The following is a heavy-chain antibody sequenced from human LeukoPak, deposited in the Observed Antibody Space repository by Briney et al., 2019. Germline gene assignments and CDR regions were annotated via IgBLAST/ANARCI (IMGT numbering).Heavy chain of an antibody. CDR1: GFTFNDYL. CDR3: ARALTGYYQYYYYYYMDV. D-gene: IGHD3-9*01. Sequence: GGSLRLSCAASGFTFNDYLMSWVRQAPGKGLEWVANIKQDGSEKNYVDSVKGRFTISRDNAKNSLYLQMNSLRAEDTALYYCARALTGYYQYYYYYYMDVWGKGTTVTVSS. CDR2: IKQDGSEK. V-gene: IGHV3-7*03. J-gene: IGHJ6*03.